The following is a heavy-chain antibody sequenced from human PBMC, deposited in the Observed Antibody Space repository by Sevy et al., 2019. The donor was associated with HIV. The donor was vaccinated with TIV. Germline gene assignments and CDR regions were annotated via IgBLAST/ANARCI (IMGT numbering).Heavy chain of an antibody. CDR2: ISNSGTSM. D-gene: IGHD4-17*01. CDR1: GFTFSSYE. Sequence: GGSLRLSCVASGFTFSSYEMNWVRQAPGKGLEWVSCISNSGTSMYYSDSVKSRFTISRDNARNSLYLQMNSLRAEDTAVYYCARDLPPSATTVAHFDCWGQGTLVTVSS. J-gene: IGHJ4*02. CDR3: ARDLPPSATTVAHFDC. V-gene: IGHV3-48*03.